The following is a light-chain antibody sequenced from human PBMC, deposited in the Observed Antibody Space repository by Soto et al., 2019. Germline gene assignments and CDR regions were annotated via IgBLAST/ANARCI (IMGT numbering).Light chain of an antibody. J-gene: IGKJ2*01. CDR1: QSISYW. CDR3: QQYSSSSPT. Sequence: DIQMTQSPSTLSASVGDGVTITCRASQSISYWLAWYQQKPGKAPKLLIYGASSLESGVSSRFSGSGYVTEFTLTIDSLQPDDFATYYCQQYSSSSPTFGQGTNLEMK. V-gene: IGKV1-5*01. CDR2: GAS.